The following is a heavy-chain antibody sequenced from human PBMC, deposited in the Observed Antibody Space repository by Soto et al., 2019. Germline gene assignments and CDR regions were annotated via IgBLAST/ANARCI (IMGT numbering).Heavy chain of an antibody. J-gene: IGHJ4*02. CDR1: GGSTSSDNY. D-gene: IGHD3-3*01. Sequence: SETLSLTCTVSGGSTSSDNYWSWIRQPPGKGLEWIGHIYYSGNTDYNPSLKSRLAMSIDTSKNQFSLKATSLTAADTAVYYCARARKATYITGGSDSWGQGTLVTVSS. CDR2: IYYSGNT. CDR3: ARARKATYITGGSDS. V-gene: IGHV4-59*01.